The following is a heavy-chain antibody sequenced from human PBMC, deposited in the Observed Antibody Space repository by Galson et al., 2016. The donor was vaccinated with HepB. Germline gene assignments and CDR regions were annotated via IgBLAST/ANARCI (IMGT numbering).Heavy chain of an antibody. J-gene: IGHJ4*02. CDR2: IYSTGTT. D-gene: IGHD2-15*01. CDR1: GASIRSYIYY. CDR3: ARQPDMCSSACYVDY. Sequence: SETLSLTCSVSGASIRSYIYYWGWIRQPPGKGLEWLGSIYSTGTTYFNSSLRSRVTISLDTSKNQFSLKLTSVTAADTAVYFCARQPDMCSSACYVDYWGQGALVTVAS. V-gene: IGHV4-39*01.